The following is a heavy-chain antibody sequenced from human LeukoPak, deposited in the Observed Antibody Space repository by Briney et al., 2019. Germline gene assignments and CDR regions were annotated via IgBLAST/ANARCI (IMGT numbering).Heavy chain of an antibody. D-gene: IGHD6-13*01. J-gene: IGHJ6*02. CDR2: INSDASTT. CDR1: GFTFNNYW. Sequence: GGSLRLSCAAAGFTFNNYWMHWVRQAPGKGLVWVSRINSDASTTNYVDSVKGRFTMSRDNAKNTLYLQMNSLRAEDTAVYYCARRSPAYSSSWSGYYYYGMDVWVQGTLVTVSS. CDR3: ARRSPAYSSSWSGYYYYGMDV. V-gene: IGHV3-74*01.